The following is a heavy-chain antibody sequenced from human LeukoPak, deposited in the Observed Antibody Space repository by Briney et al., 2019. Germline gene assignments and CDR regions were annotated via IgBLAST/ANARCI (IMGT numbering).Heavy chain of an antibody. Sequence: SETLSLTCTVSGGSTSSSSYYWGWIRQPPGKGLEWIGSIYYSGSTYYNPSLKSRVTISVDTSKNQFSLKLSSVTAADTAVYYRARGPYPPVRGVVGSPEYFQHWGQGTLVTVSS. V-gene: IGHV4-39*01. CDR1: GGSTSSSSYY. D-gene: IGHD3-10*01. J-gene: IGHJ1*01. CDR3: ARGPYPPVRGVVGSPEYFQH. CDR2: IYYSGST.